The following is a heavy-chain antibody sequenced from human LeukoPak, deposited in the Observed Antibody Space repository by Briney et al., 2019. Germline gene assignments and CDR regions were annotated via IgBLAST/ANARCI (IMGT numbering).Heavy chain of an antibody. V-gene: IGHV1-18*01. J-gene: IGHJ6*03. CDR2: ISAYNGNT. CDR1: GYTFTSYG. CDR3: ARGPNPGFLYYYYYMDV. D-gene: IGHD1-14*01. Sequence: ASVKVSCKASGYTFTSYGISWVRQAPGQGLEWMGWISAYNGNTNYAQKLQGRVTMTTDTSTSTAYMELRSLRSDDTAVYYCARGPNPGFLYYYYYMDVWGKGTTVTVSS.